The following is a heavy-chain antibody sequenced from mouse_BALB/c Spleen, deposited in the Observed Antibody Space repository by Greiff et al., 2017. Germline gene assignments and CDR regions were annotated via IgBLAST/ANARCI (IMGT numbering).Heavy chain of an antibody. Sequence: QVQLKQSGAELVRPGTSVKVSCKASGYAFTNYLIEWVKQRPGQGLEWIGVINPGSGGTNYNEKFKGKATLTADKSSSTAYMQLSSLTSDDSAVYFCARRELRRDYYAMDYWGQGTSVTVSS. CDR2: INPGSGGT. V-gene: IGHV1-54*03. J-gene: IGHJ4*01. CDR1: GYAFTNYL. D-gene: IGHD2-4*01. CDR3: ARRELRRDYYAMDY.